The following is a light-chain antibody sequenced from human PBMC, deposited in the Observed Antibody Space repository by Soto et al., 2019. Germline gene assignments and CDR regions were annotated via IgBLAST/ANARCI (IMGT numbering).Light chain of an antibody. CDR2: WAS. J-gene: IGKJ4*01. CDR3: PQYFSYPLT. CDR1: QTISYTSINKTY. V-gene: IGKV4-1*01. Sequence: DIVMTQSPDSLAVSLGERATISCNSSQTISYTSINKTYLAWHQQRPGQPPKLLIYWASIRGSGVPDRLSGSGFGTDLTLTISSLQTEDVAVYYCPQYFSYPLTFGGGTKVDI.